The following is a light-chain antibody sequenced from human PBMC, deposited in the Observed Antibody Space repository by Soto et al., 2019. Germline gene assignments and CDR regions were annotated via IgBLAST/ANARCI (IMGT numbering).Light chain of an antibody. V-gene: IGLV2-8*01. CDR2: EVV. CDR1: KDDIGVYDF. Sequence: QSVLTQPPSASGSPGQSVTISCTGTKDDIGVYDFVSWYQHHPGKAPRLIIYEVVQRPSGVPDRFSGSKSGNTAALTVSGLHSADEGDYFCKSYAGRNTYVFGSGTKVTVL. CDR3: KSYAGRNTYV. J-gene: IGLJ1*01.